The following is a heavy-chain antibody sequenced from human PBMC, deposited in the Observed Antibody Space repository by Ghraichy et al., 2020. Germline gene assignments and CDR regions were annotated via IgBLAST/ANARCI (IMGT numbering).Heavy chain of an antibody. J-gene: IGHJ4*01. CDR1: GYSFATYW. CDR2: MYPGDSDI. D-gene: IGHD3-22*01. Sequence: GGSLNISCKSSGYSFATYWIGWVRQMPGKGLEWMGIMYPGDSDIRYSPSFQGQVTISADKSISTAYLQWSSLKASDTAMYYWARLWEGYYYDSSPYNPFDYWGQGTMVTVSS. CDR3: ARLWEGYYYDSSPYNPFDY. V-gene: IGHV5-51*01.